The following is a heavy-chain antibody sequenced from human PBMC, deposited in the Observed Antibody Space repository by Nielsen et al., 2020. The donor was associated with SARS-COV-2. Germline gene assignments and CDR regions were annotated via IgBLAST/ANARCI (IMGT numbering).Heavy chain of an antibody. J-gene: IGHJ4*02. Sequence: GESLKISCAASGFTFSSYWMHWVRQAPGKGLVWVSRINSDGSSTSYADSVKGRFTISRDNAKNTLYLQMNSLRAEDTALYHCARDLTPFDSSVWYSGNYWGQGTLVTVSS. D-gene: IGHD6-19*01. CDR1: GFTFSSYW. CDR3: ARDLTPFDSSVWYSGNY. V-gene: IGHV3-74*01. CDR2: INSDGSST.